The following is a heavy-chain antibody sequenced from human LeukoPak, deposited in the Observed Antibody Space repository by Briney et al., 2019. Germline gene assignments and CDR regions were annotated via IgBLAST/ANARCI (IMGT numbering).Heavy chain of an antibody. V-gene: IGHV4-34*01. Sequence: SETLSLTCAVYGGSFSGYYWSWIRQPPGKGLEWIGEINHSGSANYNPSLKSRVTISVDTSKNQFSLKLSSVTAADTAVYYCARGAYRVVRHAFDIWGQGTMVTVSS. CDR3: ARGAYRVVRHAFDI. D-gene: IGHD3-22*01. CDR2: INHSGSA. CDR1: GGSFSGYY. J-gene: IGHJ3*02.